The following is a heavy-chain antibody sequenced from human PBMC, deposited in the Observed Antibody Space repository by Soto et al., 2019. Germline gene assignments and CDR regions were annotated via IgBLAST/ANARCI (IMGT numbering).Heavy chain of an antibody. CDR1: GFTFSSYA. V-gene: IGHV3-30-3*01. J-gene: IGHJ3*02. Sequence: GGSLRLSCAASGFTFSSYAMRWVRQAPGKGLEWVAVISYDGSNKYYADSVKGRFTISRDNSKNTLYLQMNSLRAEDTAVYYCARDTAAAGGRAFDIWGQGTMVTVSS. D-gene: IGHD6-13*01. CDR3: ARDTAAAGGRAFDI. CDR2: ISYDGSNK.